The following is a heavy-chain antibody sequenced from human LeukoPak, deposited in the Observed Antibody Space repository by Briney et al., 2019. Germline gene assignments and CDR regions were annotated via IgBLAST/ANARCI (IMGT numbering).Heavy chain of an antibody. Sequence: TGGSLRLSCAASGFTFSSYTMHWVRQAPGKGLEYVSAITSNGGSKYHANSVKGRFSISRDNSKNTLYLQMGSLRAEDMGVYYCARGPANYFYMDVWGRGTTVTISS. CDR1: GFTFSSYT. V-gene: IGHV3-64*01. CDR3: ARGPANYFYMDV. J-gene: IGHJ6*03. CDR2: ITSNGGSK.